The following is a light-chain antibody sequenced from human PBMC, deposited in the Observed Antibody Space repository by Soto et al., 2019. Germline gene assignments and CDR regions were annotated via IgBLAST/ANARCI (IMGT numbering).Light chain of an antibody. V-gene: IGKV3-20*01. CDR1: QSISRY. Sequence: IVLTQSPGTLSLSPGERTTLSCRASQSISRYLAWYQQKPGQGSRLLIYGASSRATGTPDRFSGSGSGTDFTLTIKSLQPEEYALYYCQQYGSSPPPFGQRTKVDIK. CDR3: QQYGSSPPP. CDR2: GAS. J-gene: IGKJ1*01.